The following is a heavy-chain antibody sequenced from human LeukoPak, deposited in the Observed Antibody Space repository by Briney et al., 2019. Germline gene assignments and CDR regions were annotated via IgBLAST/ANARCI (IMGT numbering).Heavy chain of an antibody. CDR2: ISGSGGST. CDR1: GFTFSSYA. J-gene: IGHJ4*02. D-gene: IGHD6-13*01. CDR3: AKRYSSSWDFDY. V-gene: IGHV3-23*01. Sequence: GGSLRLSCAASGFTFSSYAMSWVRQAPGKGLEWVSGISGSGGSTYYADSVKGRFTISRDNSKNSLYLQVNSLTAEDTAVYYCAKRYSSSWDFDYWGQGTLVTVSS.